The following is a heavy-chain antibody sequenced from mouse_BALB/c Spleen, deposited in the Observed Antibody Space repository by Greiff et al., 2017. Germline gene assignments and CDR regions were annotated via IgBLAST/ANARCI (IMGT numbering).Heavy chain of an antibody. J-gene: IGHJ2*01. V-gene: IGHV1S137*01. Sequence: VKLMESGAELVRPGVSVKISCKGSGYTFTDYAMHWVKQSHAKSLEWIGVISTYYGDASYNQKFKGKATMTVDKSSSTAYMELARLTSEDSAIYYCARSITTVVAPYFDYWGQGTTLTVSS. CDR2: ISTYYGDA. D-gene: IGHD1-1*01. CDR1: GYTFTDYA. CDR3: ARSITTVVAPYFDY.